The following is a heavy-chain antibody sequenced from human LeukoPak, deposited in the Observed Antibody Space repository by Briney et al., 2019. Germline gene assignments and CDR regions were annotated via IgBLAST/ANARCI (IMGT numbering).Heavy chain of an antibody. CDR1: GFPFSNAW. Sequence: GGSLRLSCAASGFPFSNAWMSWVRQAPGKGLEWVAKVKEDGSEKYYVDAVKGRFTISRDNAKNSLSLQMHSLRDEDTAVYYCVRDQGYCTSASCRGDAFDVWGQGSMVSVSS. V-gene: IGHV3-7*01. J-gene: IGHJ3*01. CDR2: VKEDGSEK. D-gene: IGHD2-2*01. CDR3: VRDQGYCTSASCRGDAFDV.